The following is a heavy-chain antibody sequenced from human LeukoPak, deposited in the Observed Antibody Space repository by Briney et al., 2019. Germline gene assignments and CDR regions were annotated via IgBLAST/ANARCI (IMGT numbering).Heavy chain of an antibody. Sequence: GETLRLSCAASGFTFSSYEMNWVRQAPGKGLEWVSYISSSGSTIYYADSVKGRFTISRDNAKNSLYLQMNSLRAEDTAVYYCARDIGSGYEAWGQGTLVTVSS. CDR1: GFTFSSYE. D-gene: IGHD5-12*01. J-gene: IGHJ4*02. V-gene: IGHV3-48*03. CDR3: ARDIGSGYEA. CDR2: ISSSGSTI.